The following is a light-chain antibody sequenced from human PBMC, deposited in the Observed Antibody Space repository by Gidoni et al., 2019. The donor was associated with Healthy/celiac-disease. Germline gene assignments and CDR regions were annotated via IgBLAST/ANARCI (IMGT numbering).Light chain of an antibody. Sequence: IQLTQSPSSLSASVGDRFTITCRASQGISSYLAWYQQKPGKAPKLLIYAASTVQSGVPSRFSGSGSGTDFTLTISSLKTEDFATYYCQQLNSYPLIFGGGTKVEIK. J-gene: IGKJ4*01. CDR3: QQLNSYPLI. CDR1: QGISSY. CDR2: AAS. V-gene: IGKV1-9*01.